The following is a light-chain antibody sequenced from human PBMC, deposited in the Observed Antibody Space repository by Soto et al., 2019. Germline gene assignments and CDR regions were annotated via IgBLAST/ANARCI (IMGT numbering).Light chain of an antibody. CDR1: EGIDSW. J-gene: IGKJ4*01. CDR3: QQGIHFPLA. V-gene: IGKV1-12*01. Sequence: DIQMTQSPSSVSASVRDRVTIACRASEGIDSWLAWYQQKPGEAPKLLISAASTLQSAVPTRFSGSGFGTDFTLTITSLQPEDSATYYCQQGIHFPLAFGGGTKVEIK. CDR2: AAS.